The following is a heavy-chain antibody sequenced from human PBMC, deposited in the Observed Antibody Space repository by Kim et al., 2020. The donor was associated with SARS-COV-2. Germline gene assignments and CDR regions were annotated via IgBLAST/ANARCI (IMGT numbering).Heavy chain of an antibody. J-gene: IGHJ6*02. Sequence: SVKVSCKASGGTFSSYAISWVRQAPGQGLEWMGGIIPIFGTANYAQKFQGRVTITADESTSTAYMELSSLRSEDTAVYYCARDTTNVLHYDYVWGSYRFHGMDVWGQGTTVTVSS. V-gene: IGHV1-69*13. CDR1: GGTFSSYA. CDR3: ARDTTNVLHYDYVWGSYRFHGMDV. D-gene: IGHD3-16*02. CDR2: IIPIFGTA.